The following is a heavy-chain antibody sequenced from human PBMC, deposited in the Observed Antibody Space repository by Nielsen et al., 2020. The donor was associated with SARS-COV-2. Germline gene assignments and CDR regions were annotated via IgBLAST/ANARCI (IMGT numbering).Heavy chain of an antibody. V-gene: IGHV1-18*04. CDR2: ISTDNGNT. J-gene: IGHJ4*02. D-gene: IGHD3-16*01. CDR1: GYTFTSND. Sequence: ASVKVSCKASGYTFTSNDITWVRQAPGQGLEWMGWISTDNGNTNYAEKAQGRVTMTTDTFTSTAYLELKSLTSDDTALYFCARDPFVQGWYALDYWGQGTLVTVSS. CDR3: ARDPFVQGWYALDY.